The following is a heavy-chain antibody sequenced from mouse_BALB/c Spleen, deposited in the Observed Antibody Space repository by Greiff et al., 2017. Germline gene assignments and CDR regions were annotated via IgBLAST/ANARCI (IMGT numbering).Heavy chain of an antibody. J-gene: IGHJ4*01. CDR3: ATYGNVYAMDY. Sequence: EVHLVESGPGLVKPSQSLSLTCTVTGYSITSDYAWNWIRQFPGNKLEWMGYISYSGSTSYNPSLKSRISITRDTSKNQFFLQLNSVTTEDTATYYCATYGNVYAMDYWGQGTSVTVSS. CDR2: ISYSGST. V-gene: IGHV3-2*02. CDR1: GYSITSDYA. D-gene: IGHD2-1*01.